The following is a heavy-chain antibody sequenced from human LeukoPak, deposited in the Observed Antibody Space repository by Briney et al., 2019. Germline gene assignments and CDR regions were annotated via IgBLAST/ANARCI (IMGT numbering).Heavy chain of an antibody. D-gene: IGHD3-16*01. Sequence: GRSLRLSCAASGFTFSSYSMNWVRQAPGKGLEWVSYISSSSSTIYYADSVKGRFTISRDNAKNSLYLQMNSLRAEDTAVYYCARAGGGSSPWGQGTLVTVSS. CDR1: GFTFSSYS. V-gene: IGHV3-48*04. CDR3: ARAGGGSSP. J-gene: IGHJ5*02. CDR2: ISSSSSTI.